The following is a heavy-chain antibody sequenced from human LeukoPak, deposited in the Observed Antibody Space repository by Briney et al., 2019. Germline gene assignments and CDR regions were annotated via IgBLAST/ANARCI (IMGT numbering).Heavy chain of an antibody. CDR1: GGSISSYY. CDR2: IYYSGST. CDR3: ARMREGDYLFDY. D-gene: IGHD4-17*01. V-gene: IGHV4-59*01. J-gene: IGHJ4*02. Sequence: PSETLSLTCTVSGGSISSYYWNWIRQPPGKGLEWIGYIYYSGSTNYNPSLKSRVTISVDTSKNQFFLKLSSVTAADTAVYYCARMREGDYLFDYWGLGTLVTVSS.